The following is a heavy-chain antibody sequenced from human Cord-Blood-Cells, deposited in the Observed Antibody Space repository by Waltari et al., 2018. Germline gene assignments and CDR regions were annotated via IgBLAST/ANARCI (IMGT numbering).Heavy chain of an antibody. CDR2: INPNSGGT. D-gene: IGHD5-12*01. CDR1: GYTFTGYY. V-gene: IGHV1-2*02. Sequence: GAEVKKPGASVKVSCKASGYTFTGYYMHWVRQAPGQGPEWMGWINPNSGGTNYAQKFQGRVTMNKDTSISTAYMELSRRRSDDTAVFYCAREGLFGKRDGYVYWGQGTLVTVSS. J-gene: IGHJ4*02. CDR3: AREGLFGKRDGYVY.